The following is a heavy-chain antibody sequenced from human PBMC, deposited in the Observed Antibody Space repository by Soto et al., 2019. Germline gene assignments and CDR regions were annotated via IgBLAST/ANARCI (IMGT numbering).Heavy chain of an antibody. D-gene: IGHD6-19*01. V-gene: IGHV3-21*01. J-gene: IGHJ6*02. CDR2: ISSSSSYI. Sequence: GGSLRLSCAASGFTFSSYSMNWVRQAPGKGLEWVSSISSSSSYIYYADSVKGRFTISRDNAKNSLYLQMNSLRAEDTAVYYCARDLRTAVAGPMDVWGQGTTVTVSS. CDR1: GFTFSSYS. CDR3: ARDLRTAVAGPMDV.